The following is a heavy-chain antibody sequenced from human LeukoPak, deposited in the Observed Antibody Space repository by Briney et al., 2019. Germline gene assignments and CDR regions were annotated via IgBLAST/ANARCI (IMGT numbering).Heavy chain of an antibody. V-gene: IGHV3-7*03. CDR2: IKEDGTEK. CDR1: GFTSSSYW. Sequence: GGSLRLSCAAAGFTSSSYWMSWVRQAPGKGLEWVANIKEDGTEKYYVDSVKGRFTIFRDNAKNSLYLQMNSLKTEDTAVYYCASPVGATTVRAFDIWGQGTMVTVSS. D-gene: IGHD1-26*01. CDR3: ASPVGATTVRAFDI. J-gene: IGHJ3*02.